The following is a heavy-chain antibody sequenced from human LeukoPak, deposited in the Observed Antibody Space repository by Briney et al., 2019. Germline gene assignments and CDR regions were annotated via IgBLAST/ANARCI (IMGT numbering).Heavy chain of an antibody. V-gene: IGHV1-8*03. CDR3: ARGRTRSSTSCLGY. CDR1: GYTFTSYV. CDR2: MNPNSGNT. D-gene: IGHD2-2*01. Sequence: ASVKVSCKXSGYTFTSYVINWVRQATGQGLEWMGWMNPNSGNTGYAQKFQGRVTITRNTSISTAYMELSSLRSEDTAVYYCARGRTRSSTSCLGYWGQGTLVTVSS. J-gene: IGHJ4*02.